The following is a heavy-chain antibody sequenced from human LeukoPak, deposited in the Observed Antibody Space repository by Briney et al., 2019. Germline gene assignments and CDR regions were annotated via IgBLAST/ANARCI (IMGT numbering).Heavy chain of an antibody. Sequence: ASVKVSCKASGGTCSSYAISWVRQAPGQGLEWMGGIIPIFGTANYAQKFQGRVTITADESTSTAYMELSSLRSEDTAVYYCARDRGTCSSTSCYAGYYFDYWGQGTLVTVSS. CDR1: GGTCSSYA. J-gene: IGHJ4*02. D-gene: IGHD2-2*01. CDR3: ARDRGTCSSTSCYAGYYFDY. CDR2: IIPIFGTA. V-gene: IGHV1-69*13.